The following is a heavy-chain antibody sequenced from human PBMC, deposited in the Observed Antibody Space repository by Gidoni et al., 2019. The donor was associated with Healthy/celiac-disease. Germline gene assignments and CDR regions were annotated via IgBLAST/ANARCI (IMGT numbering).Heavy chain of an antibody. CDR2: ISYDGSNK. D-gene: IGHD6-19*01. V-gene: IGHV3-30*18. Sequence: QVQLVASGEGVVQPGRSLRLSCAASGFTFSSYGMHWVRQAPGKGLEWVAVISYDGSNKYYADSVKGRFTISRDNSKNTLYLQMNSLRAEDTAVYYCAKVREQWLVHGEYFQHWGQGTLVTVSS. J-gene: IGHJ1*01. CDR3: AKVREQWLVHGEYFQH. CDR1: GFTFSSYG.